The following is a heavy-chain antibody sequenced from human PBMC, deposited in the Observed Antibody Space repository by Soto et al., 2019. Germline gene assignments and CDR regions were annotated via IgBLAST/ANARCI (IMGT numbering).Heavy chain of an antibody. CDR3: ARHLRVVGADFDY. CDR1: GASISSYY. D-gene: IGHD1-26*01. J-gene: IGHJ4*02. V-gene: IGHV4-59*08. CDR2: LYNTEST. Sequence: PSETLSLTCTVSGASISSYYWSWIRQPPGKGLEWIGYLYNTESTSYNPSLKSRVTISVDTSKNQFSLKVSSVIAADTAVYYCARHLRVVGADFDYWGQGTLVTVSS.